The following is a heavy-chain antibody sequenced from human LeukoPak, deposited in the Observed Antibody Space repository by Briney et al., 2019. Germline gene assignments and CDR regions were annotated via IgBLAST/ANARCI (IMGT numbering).Heavy chain of an antibody. CDR2: IYHSGST. J-gene: IGHJ6*02. V-gene: IGHV4-30-2*01. CDR1: GGSISSGGYS. Sequence: SETLSLTCTVSGGSISSGGYSWSWIRQPPGKGLEWIGYIYHSGSTYYNPSLKSRVTISVDRSKNQFSLKLSSVTAADTAVYYCARGQNGMDVWGQGTTVTVSS. CDR3: ARGQNGMDV.